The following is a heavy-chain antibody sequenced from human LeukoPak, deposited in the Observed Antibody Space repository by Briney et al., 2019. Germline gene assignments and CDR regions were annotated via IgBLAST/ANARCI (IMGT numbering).Heavy chain of an antibody. CDR3: ARAWGSGLDY. D-gene: IGHD7-27*01. V-gene: IGHV3-30-3*01. J-gene: IGHJ4*02. Sequence: GGSLRLSCAASGFTFSSYAMHWVRQAPGKGLEWVAVISYDGSNKYYADPVKGRFTISRDNSKNTLYPQMNSLRAEDTAVYYCARAWGSGLDYWGQGTLVTVSS. CDR2: ISYDGSNK. CDR1: GFTFSSYA.